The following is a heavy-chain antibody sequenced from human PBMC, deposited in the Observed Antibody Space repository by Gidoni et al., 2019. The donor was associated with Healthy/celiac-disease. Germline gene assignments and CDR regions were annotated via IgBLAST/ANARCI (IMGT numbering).Heavy chain of an antibody. J-gene: IGHJ2*01. Sequence: EVQLVESGGGLVQPGGSLRLSCAASGFTVSSNYMSWVRQAPGKGLEWVSVIYSGGSTYYADSVKGRFTISRHNSKNTLYLQMNSLRAEDTAVYYCARVAIVVITGGGYFDLWGRGTLVTVSS. V-gene: IGHV3-53*04. CDR1: GFTVSSNY. CDR2: IYSGGST. D-gene: IGHD3-22*01. CDR3: ARVAIVVITGGGYFDL.